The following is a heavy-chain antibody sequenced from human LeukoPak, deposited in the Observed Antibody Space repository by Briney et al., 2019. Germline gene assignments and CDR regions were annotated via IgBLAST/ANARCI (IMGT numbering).Heavy chain of an antibody. CDR1: GLSFAFIA. D-gene: IGHD2-2*02. V-gene: IGHV3-64D*06. CDR2: INLNEYGR. Sequence: GESLRLSCSASGLSFAFIAMHWVRQPPGAGLEYVSTINLNEYGRYYTESVRGRFTISRDNSRSLLYLHMSDLRPADTAVYYCVTHFDTFDVGGQGPTVTVS. J-gene: IGHJ3*01. CDR3: VTHFDTFDV.